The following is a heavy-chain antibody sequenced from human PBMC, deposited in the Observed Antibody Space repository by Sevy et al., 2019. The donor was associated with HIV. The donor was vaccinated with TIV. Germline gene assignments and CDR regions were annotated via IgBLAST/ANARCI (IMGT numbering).Heavy chain of an antibody. D-gene: IGHD2-8*01. Sequence: GGSLGLSCAASGFIFSKYSMSWVRQPPGKGLEWVSTLSFGCGEINYADSVKGRFTISRDNSKSSVYLQMNNLRPEDTAVYYCAREGCTKPHDYWGQGTLVTVSS. CDR2: LSFGCGEI. CDR1: GFIFSKYS. CDR3: AREGCTKPHDY. V-gene: IGHV3-23*01. J-gene: IGHJ4*02.